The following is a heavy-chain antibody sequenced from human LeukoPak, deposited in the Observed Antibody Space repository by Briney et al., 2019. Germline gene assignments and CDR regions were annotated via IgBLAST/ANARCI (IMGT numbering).Heavy chain of an antibody. V-gene: IGHV4-59*08. Sequence: SETLSLTCTVSGGSITNYYWSWIRQPPGKGLEWIGYIYYSGSTKYNPSLKSRVTISVDTSKNQFSLKLTSVTAADSATYYYARHDRNSGRYYDFDYWGQGTLVTVSS. CDR2: IYYSGST. J-gene: IGHJ4*02. D-gene: IGHD1-26*01. CDR1: GGSITNYY. CDR3: ARHDRNSGRYYDFDY.